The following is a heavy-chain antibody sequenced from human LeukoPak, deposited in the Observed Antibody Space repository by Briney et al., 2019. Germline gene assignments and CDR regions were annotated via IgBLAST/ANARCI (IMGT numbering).Heavy chain of an antibody. Sequence: GGSLRLACAASGFTFSSYAMSWVRQAPGKGLEWVSAISGSGGSTYYADSVKGRFTISRDNSKNTLYLQMDSLRAEDTAVYYCARRLGEGILRVYFDYWGQGTLVTVSS. D-gene: IGHD3-10*01. V-gene: IGHV3-23*01. CDR1: GFTFSSYA. J-gene: IGHJ4*02. CDR2: ISGSGGST. CDR3: ARRLGEGILRVYFDY.